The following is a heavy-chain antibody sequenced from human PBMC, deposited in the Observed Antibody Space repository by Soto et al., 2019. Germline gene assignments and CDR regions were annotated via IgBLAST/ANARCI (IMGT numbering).Heavy chain of an antibody. CDR1: GYTFTSYG. Sequence: QVQLVQSGAEVKKPGASVKVSCKASGYTFTSYGISWVRQAPGQGLEWMGWISAYNGNTNYAQKLQGRVTMTTDTSTSTAYMELRSLRSDDTAVYYCARSLKYYYGSGSYYYYGMDVWGQGTTVTVSS. D-gene: IGHD3-10*01. J-gene: IGHJ6*02. CDR3: ARSLKYYYGSGSYYYYGMDV. V-gene: IGHV1-18*01. CDR2: ISAYNGNT.